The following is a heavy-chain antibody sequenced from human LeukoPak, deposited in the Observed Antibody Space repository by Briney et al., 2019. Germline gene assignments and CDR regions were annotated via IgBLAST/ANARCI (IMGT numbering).Heavy chain of an antibody. J-gene: IGHJ5*02. Sequence: SETLSLTCSVSGGSISSGGYYWNWIRQHPGKGLEWIGYIYYSGSTNYNPSLKSRVTISVDTSKNQFSLKLNSVTAADTAVYYCASTPWGRFDAWGQGTLVTVSS. CDR2: IYYSGST. V-gene: IGHV4-61*08. CDR1: GGSISSGGYY. D-gene: IGHD7-27*01. CDR3: ASTPWGRFDA.